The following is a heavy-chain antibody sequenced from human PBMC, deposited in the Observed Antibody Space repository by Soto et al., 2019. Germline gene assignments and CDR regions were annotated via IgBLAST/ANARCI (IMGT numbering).Heavy chain of an antibody. J-gene: IGHJ6*02. CDR2: ISWDSGRL. D-gene: IGHD2-2*01. CDR1: GFTFDDFA. Sequence: EVQLVESGGGLVQPGRSLRLSCAASGFTFDDFAMYWVRQAPGKGLEWVSGISWDSGRLVYADSVNGRFTISRDNAKNSLYLQMNSLRAEDTALYFCAKHSTYCLTTNCLPRGMDVWGQGTTVTVSS. V-gene: IGHV3-9*01. CDR3: AKHSTYCLTTNCLPRGMDV.